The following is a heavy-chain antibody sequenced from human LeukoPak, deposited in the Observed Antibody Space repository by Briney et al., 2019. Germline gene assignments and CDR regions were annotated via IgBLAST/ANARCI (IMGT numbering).Heavy chain of an antibody. CDR2: ISTRDNTI. Sequence: GGSLRLSCTASGFTFSDYYMSWIRQTPGKGLEWLSYISTRDNTIQYADSVKGRFTISRDNANNSVFLQMNNLRAEDSAIYYCARGVLWAYYFDYWGQGSLVTVSS. D-gene: IGHD1-26*01. J-gene: IGHJ4*02. CDR1: GFTFSDYY. CDR3: ARGVLWAYYFDY. V-gene: IGHV3-11*01.